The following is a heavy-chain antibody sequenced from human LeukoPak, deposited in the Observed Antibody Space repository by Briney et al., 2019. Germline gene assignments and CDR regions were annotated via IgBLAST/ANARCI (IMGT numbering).Heavy chain of an antibody. Sequence: SETLSLTCTVSGGSISSSSYYWGWIRQPPGKGLEWIGSIYYSGSTHYNPSLKSRVTISVDTSKNQFSLKLNSVTAADTAVYXXXXXXGSGWPRGNLDYWGQGTLVTVSS. CDR3: XXXXGSGWPRGNLDY. CDR1: GGSISSSSYY. D-gene: IGHD6-19*01. V-gene: IGHV4-39*07. CDR2: IYYSGST. J-gene: IGHJ4*02.